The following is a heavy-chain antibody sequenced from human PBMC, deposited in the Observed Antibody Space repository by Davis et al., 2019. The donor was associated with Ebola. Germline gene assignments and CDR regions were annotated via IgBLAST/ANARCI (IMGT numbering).Heavy chain of an antibody. CDR1: GGSISSGTYY. V-gene: IGHV4-39*07. D-gene: IGHD6-6*01. Sequence: SETLSLTCSVSGGSISSGTYYWGWVRQPPGKGLEWIGAIYYNGRTYYNSSLEGRVTIPLDTSKNQFSLKLMSVTAADTAVYFCARLSGLFSSSSGALYFDLWGRGTLVSVSS. J-gene: IGHJ2*01. CDR3: ARLSGLFSSSSGALYFDL. CDR2: IYYNGRT.